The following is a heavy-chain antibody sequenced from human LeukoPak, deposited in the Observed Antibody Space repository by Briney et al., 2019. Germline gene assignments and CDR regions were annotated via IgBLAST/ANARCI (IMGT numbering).Heavy chain of an antibody. CDR3: AREMARGTIPFDY. J-gene: IGHJ4*02. V-gene: IGHV4-61*02. CDR2: IYTSGST. D-gene: IGHD5-24*01. CDR1: GGSNSSGSYY. Sequence: SQTLSLTCTVSGGSNSSGSYYWSWIRQPAGKGLEWIGRIYTSGSTNYNPSLKSRVTISVDTSKNQFSLKLSSVTAADTAVYYCAREMARGTIPFDYWGQGTLVTVSS.